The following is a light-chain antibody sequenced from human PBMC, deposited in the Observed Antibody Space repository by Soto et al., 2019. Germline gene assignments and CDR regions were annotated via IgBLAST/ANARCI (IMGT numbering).Light chain of an antibody. V-gene: IGKV3-15*01. CDR2: GVS. CDR1: QSISGE. CDR3: QQGHDWPLT. Sequence: EIVMTQSPATLSVSPGERATLSCRASQSISGELAWYQQRPGQPPSLLIYGVSTRATGVPDRFSGSGSGSDFTLTISGLQSEDFAVYYCQQGHDWPLTFGQGTRLDI. J-gene: IGKJ2*01.